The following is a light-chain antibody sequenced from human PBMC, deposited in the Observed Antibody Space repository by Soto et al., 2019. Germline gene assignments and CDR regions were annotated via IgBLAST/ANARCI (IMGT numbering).Light chain of an antibody. CDR2: GAS. CDR3: QQYNKWPT. J-gene: IGKJ1*01. V-gene: IGKV3-15*01. CDR1: QSVSSN. Sequence: EIVMTQSPATLSVSPGERATLSCRASQSVSSNLAWYQQKPGQAPRLLIYGASTRATGIPARFSGSGSGTEFTLTISRLQSEDFAGYYCQQYNKWPTFGQGTKVEIK.